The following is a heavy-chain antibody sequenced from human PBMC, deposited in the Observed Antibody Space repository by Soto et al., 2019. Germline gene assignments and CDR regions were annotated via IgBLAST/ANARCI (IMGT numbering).Heavy chain of an antibody. CDR3: ASTGDYLSPIAY. V-gene: IGHV3-64*01. Sequence: EVQLVESGGGLVQPGGALRLSCADSGFTFSSYAMHWVRQAPGKGLEYVSDISSNGGRTYYANSVKGRFTISRDNSQNTMYLQMGRLRAEDMAVYYCASTGDYLSPIAYWGQGTLVTVSS. CDR1: GFTFSSYA. D-gene: IGHD4-17*01. J-gene: IGHJ4*02. CDR2: ISSNGGRT.